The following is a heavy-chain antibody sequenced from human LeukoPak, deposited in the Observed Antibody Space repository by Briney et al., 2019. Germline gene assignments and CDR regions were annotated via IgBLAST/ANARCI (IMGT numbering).Heavy chain of an antibody. Sequence: SETLSLTCAVYGGSFSGYCWSWIRQPPGKGLEWIGEINHSGSTNYNPSLKSRVTISVDTSKNQFSLKLSSVTAADTAVYYCARDSSWAFDYWGQGTLVTVSS. CDR1: GGSFSGYC. CDR2: INHSGST. J-gene: IGHJ4*02. V-gene: IGHV4-34*01. D-gene: IGHD6-13*01. CDR3: ARDSSWAFDY.